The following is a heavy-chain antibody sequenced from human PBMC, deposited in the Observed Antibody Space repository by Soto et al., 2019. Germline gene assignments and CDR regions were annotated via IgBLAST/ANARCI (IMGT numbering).Heavy chain of an antibody. CDR3: AREDRDRETGLVPAAIDGMDV. Sequence: QVQLVQSGAEVKKPGSSVKVSCKASGGTFSRYSITWVRQAPGHGLEWIGRIIPIFGIASYAQKFQGRVTITADESPITADREMSSLRSDDTAVYYCAREDRDRETGLVPAAIDGMDVWGQGTTVTVSS. CDR2: IIPIFGIA. CDR1: GGTFSRYS. V-gene: IGHV1-69*08. D-gene: IGHD2-2*01. J-gene: IGHJ6*02.